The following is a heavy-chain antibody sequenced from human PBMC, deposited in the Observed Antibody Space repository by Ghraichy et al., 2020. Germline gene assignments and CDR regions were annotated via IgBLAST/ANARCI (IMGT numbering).Heavy chain of an antibody. CDR1: GFTFNNYI. CDR2: ISDSGSVT. D-gene: IGHD2-2*01. Sequence: GGSLRLSCAASGFTFNNYIMSWVRQAPGKGLEWVSTISDSGSVTFYENSVKARFTVSRDNSKNTLYLQMNSLRADDTAVYFCARDSGFCGSSSCYGYFDLWGRGTLVLVSS. J-gene: IGHJ2*01. V-gene: IGHV3-23*01. CDR3: ARDSGFCGSSSCYGYFDL.